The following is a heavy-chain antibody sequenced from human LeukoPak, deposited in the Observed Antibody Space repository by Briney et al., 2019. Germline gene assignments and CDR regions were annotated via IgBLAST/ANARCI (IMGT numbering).Heavy chain of an antibody. CDR3: ARLNYDRTGYYGVPNWFDP. CDR1: GGSISSTTYF. J-gene: IGHJ5*02. CDR2: FYYSGST. Sequence: SETLSLTCTVSGGSISSTTYFWGCVRQPPVKGLEWIGSFYYSGSTYYNPSLKSRVTISVDRSMNQFYLRMTSVTAADTAVYYCARLNYDRTGYYGVPNWFDPWGPGTLVTVSS. D-gene: IGHD3-22*01. V-gene: IGHV4-39*01.